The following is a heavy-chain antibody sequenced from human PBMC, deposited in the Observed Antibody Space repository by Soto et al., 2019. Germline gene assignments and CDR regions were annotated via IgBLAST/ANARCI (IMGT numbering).Heavy chain of an antibody. J-gene: IGHJ1*01. CDR3: SRGMLV. CDR2: ISYGGST. V-gene: IGHV4-31*03. Sequence: QVQLQESGPGLVKPSQTLSLTCTVSGGSINSGGYCWSWIRQHPGKGLDWIGCISYGGSTSYNPSLKSRVTISGDTSKNHFSLKLTAVTAADTAVYYGSRGMLVWGQGALITVSS. D-gene: IGHD6-6*01. CDR1: GGSINSGGYC.